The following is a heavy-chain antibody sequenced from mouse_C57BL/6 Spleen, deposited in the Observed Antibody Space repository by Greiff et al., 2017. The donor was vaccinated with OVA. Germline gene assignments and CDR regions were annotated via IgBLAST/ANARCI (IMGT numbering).Heavy chain of an antibody. CDR3: ARDSSSGYTDY. CDR1: GYSFTDYN. Sequence: VQLHQSGPELVKPGASVKISCKASGYSFTDYNMNWVKQSNGKSLEWIGVLNPNYGTTSYNQKFKGKATLTVDQSASTAYMQLNSLTSEDSAVYCGARDSSSGYTDYWGQGTTLTVSS. D-gene: IGHD3-2*02. CDR2: LNPNYGTT. V-gene: IGHV1-39*01. J-gene: IGHJ2*01.